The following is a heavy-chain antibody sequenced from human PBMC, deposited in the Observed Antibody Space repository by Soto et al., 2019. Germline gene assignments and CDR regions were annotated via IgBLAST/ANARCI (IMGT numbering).Heavy chain of an antibody. CDR1: GFTFSSYG. CDR3: AKDLKRGLRGYAFDT. Sequence: GGSLRLSCAASGFTFSSYGMHWVRQAPGKGLEWVAVISYDGSNKYYADSVKGRFTISRDNSKNTLYLQMNSLRAEDTAVYYCAKDLKRGLRGYAFDTWGQGTMVTVSS. V-gene: IGHV3-30*18. D-gene: IGHD2-21*02. J-gene: IGHJ3*02. CDR2: ISYDGSNK.